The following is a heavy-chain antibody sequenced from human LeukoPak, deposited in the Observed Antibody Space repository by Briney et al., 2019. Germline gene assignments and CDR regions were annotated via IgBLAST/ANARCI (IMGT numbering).Heavy chain of an antibody. V-gene: IGHV4-59*01. Sequence: SETLSLTCTVSGGSISSYYWSWIRQPPGKGLEWIGCIYHSGSANYNPSLKSRVTISVDTSRNQFSLKLTSVTAADTAVYYCARNPYGDCGYWGQGTLVTVSS. J-gene: IGHJ4*02. CDR2: IYHSGSA. D-gene: IGHD4-17*01. CDR1: GGSISSYY. CDR3: ARNPYGDCGY.